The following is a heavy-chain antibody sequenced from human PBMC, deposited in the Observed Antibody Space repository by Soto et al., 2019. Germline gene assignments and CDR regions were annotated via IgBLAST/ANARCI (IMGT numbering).Heavy chain of an antibody. V-gene: IGHV1-69*01. D-gene: IGHD1-26*01. CDR2: IIPIFGTA. CDR3: ARDRYSGSYHDRVRWFDP. Sequence: QVQLVQSGAEVKKPGSSVKVSCKASGGTFSSYAISWVRQAPGQGLEWMGGIIPIFGTANDAQKFQGRVTITADESTITAYMELSSLRSEDTAVYYCARDRYSGSYHDRVRWFDPWGQGTLVTVSS. J-gene: IGHJ5*02. CDR1: GGTFSSYA.